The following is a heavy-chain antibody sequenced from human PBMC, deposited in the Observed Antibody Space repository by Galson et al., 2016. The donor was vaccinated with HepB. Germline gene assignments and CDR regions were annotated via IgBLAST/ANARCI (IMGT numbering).Heavy chain of an antibody. CDR2: ISTNSGST. J-gene: IGHJ4*02. D-gene: IGHD1-1*01. CDR3: ARDANWNLDY. Sequence: SVKVSCKVSGYIFTRNGISWVRQAPGQGLEWLGWISTNSGSTNYAQKVQDRITMTTDTSTRTVYMELRSLTSDDTAVYCCARDANWNLDYWGQGTLVTVSS. V-gene: IGHV1-18*01. CDR1: GYIFTRNG.